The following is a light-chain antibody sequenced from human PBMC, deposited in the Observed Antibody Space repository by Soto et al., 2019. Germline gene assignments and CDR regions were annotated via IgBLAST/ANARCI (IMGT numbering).Light chain of an antibody. CDR1: QSVSSSY. CDR3: QQYKNWLALT. V-gene: IGKV3-20*01. CDR2: GAS. Sequence: EIVLTQSPGTLSLSPGERATLSCRASQSVSSSYLAWYQQKPGQAPRLLIYGASSRATGIPDRFSGSGSGTDFTLTISRLEPEDFAVYYCQQYKNWLALTFGGGTKVEIK. J-gene: IGKJ4*01.